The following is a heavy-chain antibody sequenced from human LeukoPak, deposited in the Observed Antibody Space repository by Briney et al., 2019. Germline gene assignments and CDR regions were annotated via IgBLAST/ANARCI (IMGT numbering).Heavy chain of an antibody. CDR1: GVIVSDHY. V-gene: IGHV3-53*01. D-gene: IGHD3-22*01. CDR2: IYSGGST. Sequence: GGSLRLSCAASGVIVSDHYMSWVRQAPGKGLEWVSVIYSGGSTYYAKSVKGRFTISRDNSKNTVYLQMNSLRAEDTAVYYCAKSNYYDSSATFDYWGQGTQVTVSS. CDR3: AKSNYYDSSATFDY. J-gene: IGHJ4*02.